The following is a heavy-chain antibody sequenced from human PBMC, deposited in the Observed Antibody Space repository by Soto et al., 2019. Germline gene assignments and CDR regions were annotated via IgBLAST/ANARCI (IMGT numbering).Heavy chain of an antibody. CDR2: ISSSSQNI. CDR1: EFTFSTYA. Sequence: EVQLVESGGGLVQPGGSLRLSCAASEFTFSTYAMNWVRQAPGKGLEWVSYISSSSQNIRYADSVKGRFTISRDNAKKLLYLEIDRLGAEDTAVYYCARDQSRGQVFYYYMDVWGKGTTVTVSS. CDR3: ARDQSRGQVFYYYMDV. J-gene: IGHJ6*03. V-gene: IGHV3-48*01. D-gene: IGHD3-10*01.